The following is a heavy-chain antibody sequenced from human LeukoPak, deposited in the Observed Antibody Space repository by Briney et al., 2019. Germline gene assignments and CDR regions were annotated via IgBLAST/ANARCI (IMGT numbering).Heavy chain of an antibody. J-gene: IGHJ4*02. CDR2: ISSSSSYI. CDR3: ARDAPYIAVAGTAVY. CDR1: GFTFSSYS. D-gene: IGHD6-19*01. V-gene: IGHV3-21*01. Sequence: GGSLRFSCAASGFTFSSYSMNWVRQAPGKGLEWVSSISSSSSYIYYADSVKGRFTISRDNAKNSLYLQMNSLRAEDTAVYYCARDAPYIAVAGTAVYWGQGTLVTVSS.